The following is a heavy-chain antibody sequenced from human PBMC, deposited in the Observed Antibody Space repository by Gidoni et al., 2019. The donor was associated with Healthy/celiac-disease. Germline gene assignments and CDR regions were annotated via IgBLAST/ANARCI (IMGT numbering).Heavy chain of an antibody. CDR3: ARQAYYYDSSGYPTSDWYFDL. J-gene: IGHJ2*01. D-gene: IGHD3-22*01. CDR1: GGSISSYY. CDR2: IYYSVST. Sequence: QVQLQESGPGLVKPSETLSLTCTVSGGSISSYYWSWIRQPPGKGLEWIGYIYYSVSTNYNPSLKSRVTISVDTSKNQFSLKLSSVTAADTAVYYCARQAYYYDSSGYPTSDWYFDLWGRGTLVTVSS. V-gene: IGHV4-59*08.